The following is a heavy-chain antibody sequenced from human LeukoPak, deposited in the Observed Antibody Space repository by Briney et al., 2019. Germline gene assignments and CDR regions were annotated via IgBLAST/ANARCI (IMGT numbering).Heavy chain of an antibody. CDR2: IIPIFGTA. CDR1: GGTFSSYA. V-gene: IGHV1-69*05. Sequence: SVKVSCKASGGTFSSYAISWVRQAPGRGLEWMGGIIPIFGTANYAQKFQGRVTITTDESTSTAYMELSSLRSEDTAVYYCAREGDIVVVPAARPSHWYFDLWGRGTLVTVSS. D-gene: IGHD2-2*01. J-gene: IGHJ2*01. CDR3: AREGDIVVVPAARPSHWYFDL.